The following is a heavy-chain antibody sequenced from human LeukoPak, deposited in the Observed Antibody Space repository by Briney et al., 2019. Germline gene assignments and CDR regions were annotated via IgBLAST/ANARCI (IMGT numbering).Heavy chain of an antibody. Sequence: SETLSLTCAVSGYSISSGYYWGWIRQPPGTGLEWIGSIYHSGSTYYNPSLKSRVTISVDTSKNQFSLKLSSVTAADTAVYYCAREIYCSSTSCQGYYYMDVWGKGTTVTVSS. CDR2: IYHSGST. CDR3: AREIYCSSTSCQGYYYMDV. CDR1: GYSISSGYY. D-gene: IGHD2-2*01. V-gene: IGHV4-38-2*02. J-gene: IGHJ6*03.